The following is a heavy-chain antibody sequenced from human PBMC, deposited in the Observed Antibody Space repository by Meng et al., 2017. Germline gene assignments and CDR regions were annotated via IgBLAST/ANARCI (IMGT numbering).Heavy chain of an antibody. V-gene: IGHV3-53*02. CDR1: VVTFSSNN. J-gene: IGHJ4*02. CDR2: IDSGSST. Sequence: VEMVETGGRWLQRGSALRLSLATSVVTFSSNNLSWVRQAPGKGLKGVSVIDSGSSTYYAASETGLFTSSRDNSKNTLYLQMNSLRAEDTAVYYCAKGGSYYAYWGQGTLVTVSS. D-gene: IGHD1-26*01. CDR3: AKGGSYYAY.